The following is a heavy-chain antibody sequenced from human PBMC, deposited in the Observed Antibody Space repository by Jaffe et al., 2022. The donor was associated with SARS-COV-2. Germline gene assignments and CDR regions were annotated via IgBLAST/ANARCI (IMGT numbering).Heavy chain of an antibody. Sequence: EVQLVESGGGLVKPGGSLRLSCAASGFTFSSYTMNWVRQAPGKGLEWVSSISDTSSYIYYADSVKGRFTISRDNAKNSLYLQMNSLRAEDTAVYYCARDALGMDNWGQGTLVTVSS. V-gene: IGHV3-21*01. CDR1: GFTFSSYT. CDR2: ISDTSSYI. D-gene: IGHD7-27*01. CDR3: ARDALGMDN. J-gene: IGHJ4*02.